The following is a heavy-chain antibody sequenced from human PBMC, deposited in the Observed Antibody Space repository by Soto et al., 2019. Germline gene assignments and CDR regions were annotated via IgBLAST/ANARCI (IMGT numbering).Heavy chain of an antibody. CDR1: GYSFTSYW. V-gene: IGHV5-10-1*01. CDR2: IDPSDSYT. D-gene: IGHD5-18*01. J-gene: IGHJ6*04. CDR3: ARHEDTDMVIYYYGMDV. Sequence: GESLKISCKGSGYSFTSYWVSWVRQMPGKGLEWMGRIDPSDSYTNYSPSFQGHVTISADKSISTAYLQWSSLKASDTAMCYCARHEDTDMVIYYYGMDVWGEGTTLTVYS.